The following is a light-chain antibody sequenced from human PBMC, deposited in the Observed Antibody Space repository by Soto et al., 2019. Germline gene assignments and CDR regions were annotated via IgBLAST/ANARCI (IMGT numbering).Light chain of an antibody. CDR3: QQYNNWPWT. Sequence: EIVLTQSPATLSLPPGERATLSCRASQSVSSNLAWYQQKPGQAPRLLIYGASTRATGIPDRFSGSGSGTEFTLTISSLQSEDFAVYYCQQYNNWPWTFGQGTKVDIK. CDR1: QSVSSN. J-gene: IGKJ1*01. CDR2: GAS. V-gene: IGKV3-15*01.